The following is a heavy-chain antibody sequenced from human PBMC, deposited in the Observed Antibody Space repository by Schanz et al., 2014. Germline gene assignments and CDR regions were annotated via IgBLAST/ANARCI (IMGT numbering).Heavy chain of an antibody. CDR1: GYTFNNHG. V-gene: IGHV1-18*01. Sequence: QVQLVQSGGEVKKPGASATVSCKASGYTFNNHGISWVRQAPGQGLEWMGRINAHTGNTQYAQKFQGRVNMTRDTVTTTVHLELTRLRTDDTAIYYCARVHIATYHYNSPGAFDIWGQGTRVTVSS. J-gene: IGHJ3*02. CDR3: ARVHIATYHYNSPGAFDI. D-gene: IGHD3-10*01. CDR2: INAHTGNT.